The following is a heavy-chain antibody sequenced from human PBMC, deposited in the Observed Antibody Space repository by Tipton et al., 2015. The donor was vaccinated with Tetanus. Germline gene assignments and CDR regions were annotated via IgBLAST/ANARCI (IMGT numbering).Heavy chain of an antibody. D-gene: IGHD5-24*01. J-gene: IGHJ4*02. CDR3: AREVRGGYNLLFYC. CDR1: GGSISSYY. Sequence: TLSLTCTVSGGSISSYYWSWIRQPAGKGLEWIGRIYTSGSTNYNPSLKRRVTMSVDTSKNQFSLKLSSVTAADTAVYYCAREVRGGYNLLFYCWGEGTLVSVSS. CDR2: IYTSGST. V-gene: IGHV4-4*07.